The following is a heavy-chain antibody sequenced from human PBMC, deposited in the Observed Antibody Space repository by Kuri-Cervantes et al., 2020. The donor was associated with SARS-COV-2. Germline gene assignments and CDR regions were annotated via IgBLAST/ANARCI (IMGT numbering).Heavy chain of an antibody. Sequence: GGSLRLSCAASGFTFSSYAMSWVRQAPGKGLEWVSAISGSGGSTYYADSVKGRFTISRDNSKNTLYLQMNSLRAEDTAVYYCAKADRPRTTYGDYDYYYYYMDVWGKGTTVTVSS. D-gene: IGHD4-17*01. V-gene: IGHV3-23*01. CDR2: ISGSGGST. CDR1: GFTFSSYA. CDR3: AKADRPRTTYGDYDYYYYYMDV. J-gene: IGHJ6*03.